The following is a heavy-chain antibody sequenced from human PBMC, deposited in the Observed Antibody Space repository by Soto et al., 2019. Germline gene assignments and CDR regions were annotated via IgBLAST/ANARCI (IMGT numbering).Heavy chain of an antibody. V-gene: IGHV3-30*18. CDR1: GFTFSSSG. CDR2: ISYDGTNK. J-gene: IGHJ4*02. D-gene: IGHD1-20*01. Sequence: GGSLRLSCAASGFTFSSSGMHWVRQAPGKGLEWVAVISYDGTNKYYADSVKGRFTISRDNSKNTLYLQMNSLRAEDTGVYYCAKEFHTWNYFDYWGQGTLVTVSS. CDR3: AKEFHTWNYFDY.